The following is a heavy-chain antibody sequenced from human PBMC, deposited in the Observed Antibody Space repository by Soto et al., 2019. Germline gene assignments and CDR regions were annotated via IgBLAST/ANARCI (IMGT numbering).Heavy chain of an antibody. CDR1: GGSISSGGYY. Sequence: SETLSLTCTVSGGSISSGGYYWSWIRQHPGKGLEWIGYIYYSGSTYYNPSLKSRVTISVDTSKNQFSLKLSSVTAADTAVYYCVREGYSGYEFDYWAQGTLVTVSS. D-gene: IGHD5-12*01. V-gene: IGHV4-31*03. CDR2: IYYSGST. J-gene: IGHJ4*02. CDR3: VREGYSGYEFDY.